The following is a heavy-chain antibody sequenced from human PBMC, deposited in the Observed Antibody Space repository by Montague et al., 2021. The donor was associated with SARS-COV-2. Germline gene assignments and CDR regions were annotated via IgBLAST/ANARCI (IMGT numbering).Heavy chain of an antibody. V-gene: IGHV2-5*02. J-gene: IGHJ5*02. CDR2: IYWDDDK. D-gene: IGHD3-3*01. CDR3: AHRRDIYDVWSGYYSGQKYDAFNGFDP. CDR1: GFSLSTTGVG. Sequence: PALVKPTQTLTLTCTFSGFSLSTTGVGVGWIRQPPGKALEWLALIYWDDDKRYSPSLKSRLAITKDTSKNQVVLTMTNMDPVDTATYYCAHRRDIYDVWSGYYSGQKYDAFNGFDPWGQGTLVTVSS.